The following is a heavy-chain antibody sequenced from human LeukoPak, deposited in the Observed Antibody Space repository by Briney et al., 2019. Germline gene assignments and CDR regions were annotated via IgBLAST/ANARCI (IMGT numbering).Heavy chain of an antibody. V-gene: IGHV3-23*01. CDR2: MSGSGDTT. D-gene: IGHD3-22*01. J-gene: IGHJ4*02. CDR1: GFDFNDFA. Sequence: GGSLRLSCAASGFDFNDFAMTWVRQAPGKGLEWVSSMSGSGDTTQYAPSVKGRFTISRDNAKKTLYLEMNSLRVEDTAIYYCAKDHVGIAMIVAVLDSWGQGTLVTVSS. CDR3: AKDHVGIAMIVAVLDS.